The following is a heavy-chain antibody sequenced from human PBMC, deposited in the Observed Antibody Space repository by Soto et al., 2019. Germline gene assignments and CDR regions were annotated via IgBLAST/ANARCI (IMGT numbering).Heavy chain of an antibody. CDR2: IDTAGNT. V-gene: IGHV3-13*01. J-gene: IGHJ4*02. Sequence: GGSLRLSCAASGFTFSSHDMHWVRQATGKGLEWVSAIDTAGNTYYLGSVRGRFTISRESAKNSLYLQMNSLRAGDTAVYYCARLRKLGLGDHSFDYWGQGTLVTVSS. CDR1: GFTFSSHD. D-gene: IGHD4-17*01. CDR3: ARLRKLGLGDHSFDY.